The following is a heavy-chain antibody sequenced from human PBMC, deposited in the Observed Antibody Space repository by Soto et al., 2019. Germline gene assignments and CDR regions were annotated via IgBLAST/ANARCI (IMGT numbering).Heavy chain of an antibody. D-gene: IGHD3-3*01. J-gene: IGHJ4*02. CDR3: ARAGSGYYTSSFDY. V-gene: IGHV4-31*03. CDR1: GGSISSGGYY. CDR2: IYYSGST. Sequence: SETLSLTCTVSGGSISSGGYYWSWIRQHPGKGLEWIGYIYYSGSTYYNPSLKSRVTISVDTSKNQFSLKLSSVTAADTAVYYCARAGSGYYTSSFDYWGQGTLVTVPQ.